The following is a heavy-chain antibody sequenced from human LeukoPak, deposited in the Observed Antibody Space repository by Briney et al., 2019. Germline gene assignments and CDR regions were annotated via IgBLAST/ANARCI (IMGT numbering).Heavy chain of an antibody. D-gene: IGHD6-19*01. CDR1: GGSISSYY. CDR3: ARAGGSYSSGWTIDY. J-gene: IGHJ4*02. CDR2: IYYSGST. Sequence: PSETLSLTCTVSGGSISSYYWSWIRQPPGKGLEWIGYIYYSGSTNYNPSLKSRVTISVDTSKNQFSLKLSSVTAADTAVYYCARAGGSYSSGWTIDYWGQGTLVTVSS. V-gene: IGHV4-59*12.